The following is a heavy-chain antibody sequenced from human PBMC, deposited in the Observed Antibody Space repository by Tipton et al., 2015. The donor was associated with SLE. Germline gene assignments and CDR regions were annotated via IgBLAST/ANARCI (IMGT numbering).Heavy chain of an antibody. Sequence: SLRLSCAASGFTFSNTWMTWVRQAPGKRLEWVGRIKSKTDGGTTDFAAPVKGRFTISRDDSKNTLYLQMHSLKTEDTAVYYCVKRPGWTRSYTYYFGLDVWGQGTTVTVSS. CDR2: IKSKTDGGTT. CDR1: GFTFSNTW. CDR3: VKRPGWTRSYTYYFGLDV. D-gene: IGHD6-19*01. J-gene: IGHJ6*02. V-gene: IGHV3-15*01.